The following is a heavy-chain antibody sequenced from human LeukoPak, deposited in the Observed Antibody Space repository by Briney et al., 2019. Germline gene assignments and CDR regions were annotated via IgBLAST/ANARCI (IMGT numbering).Heavy chain of an antibody. Sequence: PGRSLRLPCAASGFTFSSYAMHWVRQAPGKGLEWVAVISYDGSNKYYADSVKGRFTISRDNSKNTLYLQMNSLRAEDTAVYYCARDSRTEDAFDIWGQGTMVTVSS. CDR1: GFTFSSYA. CDR2: ISYDGSNK. J-gene: IGHJ3*02. V-gene: IGHV3-30-3*01. CDR3: ARDSRTEDAFDI.